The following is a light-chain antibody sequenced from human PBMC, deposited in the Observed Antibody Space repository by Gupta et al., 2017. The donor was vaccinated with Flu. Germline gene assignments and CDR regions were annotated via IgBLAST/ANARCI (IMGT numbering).Light chain of an antibody. CDR2: STN. V-gene: IGLV8-61*01. CDR1: SGSVSTIHY. Sequence: QPVVTQEPSVSVSPGGTVTLTCAFSSGSVSTIHYPGWYQQTPGQAPRTLISSTNTRSSGVPDRFSGSIIGNKAALTITGAQADDESDYYCALYLGNGLSMFGGGTKLTVL. J-gene: IGLJ3*02. CDR3: ALYLGNGLSM.